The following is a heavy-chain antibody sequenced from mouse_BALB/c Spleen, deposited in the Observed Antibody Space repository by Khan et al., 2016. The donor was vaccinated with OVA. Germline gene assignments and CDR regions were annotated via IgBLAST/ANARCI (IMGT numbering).Heavy chain of an antibody. D-gene: IGHD4-1*01. CDR3: TRRNWDVAWFAY. V-gene: IGHV1-5*01. J-gene: IGHJ3*01. Sequence: VQLQESGTVLARPGASVKMSCKASGYTFTSYWMHWVKQRPGQGLEWIGDIYPGNTDTNYNQKFKGKAKLTAVTSTSTAYMELSSLTNEDSAVYYWTRRNWDVAWFAYWGQGTLVTVSA. CDR2: IYPGNTDT. CDR1: GYTFTSYW.